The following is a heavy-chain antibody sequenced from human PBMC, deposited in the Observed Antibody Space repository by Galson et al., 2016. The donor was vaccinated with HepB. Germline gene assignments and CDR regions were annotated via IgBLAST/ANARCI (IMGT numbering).Heavy chain of an antibody. D-gene: IGHD6-13*01. J-gene: IGHJ3*02. CDR1: GFTFSRYG. Sequence: SLRLSCAASGFTFSRYGMHWVRQAPGKGLEWVAVISYDGIKKYYADSVKGRLTISRDNSRNTLFLQMNSLRVEDTAVYYCARDELALRADALDIWGQGTMVTVSS. CDR3: ARDELALRADALDI. V-gene: IGHV3-30*19. CDR2: ISYDGIKK.